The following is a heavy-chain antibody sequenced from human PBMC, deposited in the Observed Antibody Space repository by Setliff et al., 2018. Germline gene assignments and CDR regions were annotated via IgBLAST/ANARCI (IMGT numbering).Heavy chain of an antibody. Sequence: LSLTCSVSGGSISSGGFYWSWIRRSAGRGLEWIGHFHTGGATDYNLSLKSRVTISLDSSKNQFSLRLSSVTAADAAVYFCARESATIGEFPLYYFDKWGQGIPVTV. D-gene: IGHD3-10*01. V-gene: IGHV4-61*09. CDR3: ARESATIGEFPLYYFDK. CDR1: GGSISSGGFY. CDR2: FHTGGAT. J-gene: IGHJ4*02.